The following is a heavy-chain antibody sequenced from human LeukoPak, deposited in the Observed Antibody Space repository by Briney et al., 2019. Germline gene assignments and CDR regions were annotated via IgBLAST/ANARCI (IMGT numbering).Heavy chain of an antibody. CDR1: GGSFSGYY. V-gene: IGHV4-34*01. CDR2: INHSGST. Sequence: SETLSLTCAVYGGSFSGYYWSWIRQPPGKGLEWIGEINHSGSTNYNPSLKSRVTISVDTSKNQFSLKLSSVTAADTAVYYCARGKGIAGGYNWFDPWGQGALATVSS. D-gene: IGHD6-13*01. CDR3: ARGKGIAGGYNWFDP. J-gene: IGHJ5*02.